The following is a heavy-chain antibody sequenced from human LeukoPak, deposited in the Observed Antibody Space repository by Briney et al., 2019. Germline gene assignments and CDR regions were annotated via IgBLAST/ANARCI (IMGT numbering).Heavy chain of an antibody. J-gene: IGHJ6*02. CDR1: GFTFSSYN. D-gene: IGHD5-12*01. Sequence: PGGSLRLSCAASGFTFSSYNMNWVRQAPGKGLEWVSSISSSSTYIYCADSVKGRFTISRDNAKNSLYLQMNSLRAEDTAVYYCARSGYSGYDPYYYYYYGMDVWGQGTTVTVSS. V-gene: IGHV3-21*01. CDR2: ISSSSTYI. CDR3: ARSGYSGYDPYYYYYYGMDV.